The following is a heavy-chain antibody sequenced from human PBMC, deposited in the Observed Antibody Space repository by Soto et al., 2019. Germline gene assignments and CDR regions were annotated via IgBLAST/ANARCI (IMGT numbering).Heavy chain of an antibody. Sequence: PGGSLRLSCAASGFTSRSYALSWVRQAPGKGLDWVSTISRGGGGTYYADSVKGRFTISRDDSKNMVYLQMNSLRAEDTAVYHCAITMIRGVNDWEADYWGQGTLVTSPQ. CDR2: ISRGGGGT. CDR1: GFTSRSYA. J-gene: IGHJ4*02. CDR3: AITMIRGVNDWEADY. D-gene: IGHD3-10*01. V-gene: IGHV3-23*01.